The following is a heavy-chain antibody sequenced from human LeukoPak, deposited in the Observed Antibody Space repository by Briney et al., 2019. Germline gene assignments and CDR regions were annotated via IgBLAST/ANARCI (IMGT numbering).Heavy chain of an antibody. Sequence: GASVKVSCKASGYTFTGYYMQWVRQAPGQGLEWMGWINPSSGGTNYAQKFQGRVTMTRDTSISTAFMELSRLRSDDTAVYYCARVRPTNWNYGRNWFDPWGQGTLVTVSS. CDR2: INPSSGGT. J-gene: IGHJ5*02. D-gene: IGHD1-7*01. CDR3: ARVRPTNWNYGRNWFDP. V-gene: IGHV1-2*02. CDR1: GYTFTGYY.